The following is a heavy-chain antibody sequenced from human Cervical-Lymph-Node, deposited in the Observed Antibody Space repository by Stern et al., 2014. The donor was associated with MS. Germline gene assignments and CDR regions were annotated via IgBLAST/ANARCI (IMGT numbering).Heavy chain of an antibody. J-gene: IGHJ4*02. CDR1: GDTFSNYA. D-gene: IGHD3-10*01. CDR3: ALRRSYYVY. Sequence: VQLVESGSEVKTPGSSVKVSCKASGDTFSNYALRWVRQAPGQGLDWVGGLIPFFGATRYGQKFQGRVTITPEESTGAAFLELTGLTSEDTAVYFCALRRSYYVYWGQGTLVTVSS. V-gene: IGHV1-69*01. CDR2: LIPFFGAT.